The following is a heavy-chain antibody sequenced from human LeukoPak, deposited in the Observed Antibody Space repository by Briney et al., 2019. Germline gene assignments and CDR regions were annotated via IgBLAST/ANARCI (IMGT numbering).Heavy chain of an antibody. J-gene: IGHJ4*02. CDR3: ARYRITPRNFDY. V-gene: IGHV4-30-4*01. CDR1: GGSISSGDYY. D-gene: IGHD3-10*01. CDR2: IYYSGST. Sequence: SETLSLTCTVSGGSISSGDYYWSWIRQHPGKGLEWIGYIYYSGSTYCNPSLKSRVTISVDTSKNQFSLKLSSVTAADTAVYYCARYRITPRNFDYWGQGTLVTVSS.